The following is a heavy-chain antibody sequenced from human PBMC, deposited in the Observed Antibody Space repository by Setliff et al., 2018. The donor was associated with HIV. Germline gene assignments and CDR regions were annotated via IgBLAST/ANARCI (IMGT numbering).Heavy chain of an antibody. J-gene: IGHJ5*02. CDR3: ARDMMYHYDNSGSFGWFDP. D-gene: IGHD3-22*01. CDR1: GGSIRSSSYY. CDR2: MFYSGRT. V-gene: IGHV4-39*07. Sequence: ASETLSLTCTVSGGSIRSSSYYWAWLRQSPGKGLEWIGSMFYSGRTYHNPSLKSRVTISIDTSKNQFSLKLSSVTAADTAVYSCARDMMYHYDNSGSFGWFDPWGQGTLVTV.